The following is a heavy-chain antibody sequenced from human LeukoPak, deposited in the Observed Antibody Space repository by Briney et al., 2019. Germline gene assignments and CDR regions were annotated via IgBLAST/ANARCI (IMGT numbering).Heavy chain of an antibody. V-gene: IGHV3-21*01. CDR3: ATYYEMK. CDR1: GFTFSSYR. D-gene: IGHD3-3*01. J-gene: IGHJ4*02. CDR2: ISSSTSYI. Sequence: GGSLRLSCAASGFTFSSYRMNWDRQAPGRGLEWVSSISSSTSYIYYADSVKGRFTLSRDNAKNSLYLQINSLRAEDTAVYYCATYYEMKWGQGTLVTVSS.